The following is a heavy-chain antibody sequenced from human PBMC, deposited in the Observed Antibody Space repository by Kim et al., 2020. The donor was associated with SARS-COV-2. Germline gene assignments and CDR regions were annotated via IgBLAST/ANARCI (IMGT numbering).Heavy chain of an antibody. V-gene: IGHV1-69*01. CDR3: AREWGTSGYAIGHYFDY. Sequence: FQGRVTITADESTSTAYMELSSLRSEDTAVYYCAREWGTSGYAIGHYFDYWGQGTLVTVSS. J-gene: IGHJ4*02. D-gene: IGHD5-12*01.